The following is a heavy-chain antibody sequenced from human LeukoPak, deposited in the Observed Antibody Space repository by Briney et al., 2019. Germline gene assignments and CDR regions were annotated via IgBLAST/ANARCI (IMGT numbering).Heavy chain of an antibody. Sequence: ASVKVSCKASGYTFTSYYMHWVRQAPGQGLEWMGMINPSGGSTSYAQKFQGRVTMTRDTSTSTVYMELSSLRSEDTAVYYCARALGGYGDSYWAFDIWGQGTMVTVSS. CDR2: INPSGGST. D-gene: IGHD4-17*01. CDR3: ARALGGYGDSYWAFDI. J-gene: IGHJ3*02. CDR1: GYTFTSYY. V-gene: IGHV1-46*01.